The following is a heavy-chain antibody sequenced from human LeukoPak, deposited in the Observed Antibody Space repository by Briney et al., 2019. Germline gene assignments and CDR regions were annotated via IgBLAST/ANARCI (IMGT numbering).Heavy chain of an antibody. Sequence: GGSLRLSCAASGFTFSSYGMHWVRQAPGKGLEYVSAISSNGGSTYYANSVKGRFTISRDNSKNTLYLQMGSLRAEDMAVYYCARERWNRDGYNSDYWGQGTLVTVSS. CDR1: GFTFSSYG. J-gene: IGHJ4*02. CDR2: ISSNGGST. CDR3: ARERWNRDGYNSDY. D-gene: IGHD5-24*01. V-gene: IGHV3-64*01.